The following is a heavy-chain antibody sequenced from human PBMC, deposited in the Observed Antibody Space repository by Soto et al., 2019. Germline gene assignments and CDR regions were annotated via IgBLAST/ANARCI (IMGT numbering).Heavy chain of an antibody. CDR2: IYWDDDK. CDR3: VQSRCGGDCLQSYSSHSYYGLDV. J-gene: IGHJ6*02. CDR1: GFSLSTIGVG. Sequence: QITLKESGPTLVKPTQTLTLTCTFSGFSLSTIGVGVGWIRQPPGKALEWLALIYWDDDKRYSPSLESRLTVTKDTSKNQVVLTMTNMDPVDTATYYCVQSRCGGDCLQSYSSHSYYGLDVWGQGTTVTVSS. D-gene: IGHD2-21*02. V-gene: IGHV2-5*02.